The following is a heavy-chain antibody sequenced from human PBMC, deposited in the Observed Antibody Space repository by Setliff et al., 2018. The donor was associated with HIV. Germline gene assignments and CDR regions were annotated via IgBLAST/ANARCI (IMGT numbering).Heavy chain of an antibody. Sequence: SVMVSCKASGVTFSNYPITWVRQAPGQGLEWMGRIIPIFDTGDYAQKFQGRVTISADRSTSTAYMELSSLRSEDTALYYCAREAYSYGYVLPATRFGYYFDSWGQGTLVTVSS. CDR1: GVTFSNYP. J-gene: IGHJ4*02. D-gene: IGHD5-18*01. CDR2: IIPIFDTG. CDR3: AREAYSYGYVLPATRFGYYFDS. V-gene: IGHV1-69*06.